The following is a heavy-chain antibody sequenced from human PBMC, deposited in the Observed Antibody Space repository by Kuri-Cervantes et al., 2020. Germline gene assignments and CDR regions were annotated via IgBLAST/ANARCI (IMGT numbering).Heavy chain of an antibody. CDR2: ISGSGGKT. D-gene: IGHD3-10*02. CDR1: GFTFSSYG. J-gene: IGHJ6*03. Sequence: GGSLRLSCAASGFTFSSYGMSWVRQAPGKGLERVSGISGSGGKTYYADSVKGRFTISRDNAKNSLFLQMNSLRAEDTAVYYCARDGVEASTLFGESDYYYMDVWGKGTTVTVSS. V-gene: IGHV3-23*01. CDR3: ARDGVEASTLFGESDYYYMDV.